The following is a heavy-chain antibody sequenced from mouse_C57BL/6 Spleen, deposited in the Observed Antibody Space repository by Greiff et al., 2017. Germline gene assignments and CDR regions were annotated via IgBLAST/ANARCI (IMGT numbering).Heavy chain of an antibody. CDR1: GYTFTSYW. D-gene: IGHD1-1*01. CDR3: ARSLITTVVDWYFDV. V-gene: IGHV1-72*01. CDR2: IDPNSGGT. J-gene: IGHJ1*03. Sequence: QVQLQQPGAELVKPGASVKLSYKASGYTFTSYWMHWVKQRPGRGLEWIGRIDPNSGGTKYNEKFKSKATLTVDKPSSTAYMQLSSLTSEDSAVYYCARSLITTVVDWYFDVWGTGTTVTVSS.